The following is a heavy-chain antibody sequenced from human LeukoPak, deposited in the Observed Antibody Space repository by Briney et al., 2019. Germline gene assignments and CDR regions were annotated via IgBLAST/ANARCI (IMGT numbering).Heavy chain of an antibody. CDR1: GFTFSSFD. D-gene: IGHD5-12*01. CDR2: LSAGGGTT. J-gene: IGHJ4*02. V-gene: IGHV3-23*01. Sequence: GGSLRLSCAASGFTFSSFDMSWVRQALGKGLEWVSVLSAGGGTTYFADSVKGRFTISRDDSKNTLDLQLNSLRAEDTAVYYCAKGAWLDSWGQGTLVSVSS. CDR3: AKGAWLDS.